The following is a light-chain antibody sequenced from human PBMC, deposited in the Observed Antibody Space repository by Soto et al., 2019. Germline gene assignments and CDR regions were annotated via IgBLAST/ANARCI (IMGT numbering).Light chain of an antibody. V-gene: IGKV2-30*01. CDR2: KVF. CDR1: HSLSYSDGNIY. Sequence: DVVMTQSPLSLPVTLVQPASISCWSSHSLSYSDGNIYLNWFHQRPGQSPRRLIYKVFNRDSGVPDRFSGSGSGTDFTLKISRVEAEDVGIYYCMQGTHRPITFGGGTKVDIK. J-gene: IGKJ4*02. CDR3: MQGTHRPIT.